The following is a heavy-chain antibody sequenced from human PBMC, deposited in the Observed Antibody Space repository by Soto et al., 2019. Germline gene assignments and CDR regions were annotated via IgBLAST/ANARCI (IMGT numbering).Heavy chain of an antibody. CDR2: ISGSGGST. J-gene: IGHJ4*02. V-gene: IGHV3-23*01. Sequence: GGSLRLSSAASGFTFADYPMSWVRQVPGKGLEWVSGISGSGGSTYDADSVKGRFTIPRDNSKNTLYLQMNSLRAEDTAVYYCAKAHSSSWFSPPSYWGQGTLVTVSS. D-gene: IGHD6-13*01. CDR1: GFTFADYP. CDR3: AKAHSSSWFSPPSY.